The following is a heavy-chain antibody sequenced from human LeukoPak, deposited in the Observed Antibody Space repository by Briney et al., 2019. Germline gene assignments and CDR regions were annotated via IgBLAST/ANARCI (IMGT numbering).Heavy chain of an antibody. J-gene: IGHJ6*02. CDR3: AREKLRGLRYYYGMDV. CDR1: GFTFDDYA. D-gene: IGHD5-18*01. V-gene: IGHV3-7*01. CDR2: IKQDGSEK. Sequence: GGSLRLSCAASGFTFDDYAMHWVRQAPGKGLEWVANIKQDGSEKYYVDSVKGRFTISRDNAKNSLYLQMSSLRAEDTAVYYCAREKLRGLRYYYGMDVWGQGTTVTVSS.